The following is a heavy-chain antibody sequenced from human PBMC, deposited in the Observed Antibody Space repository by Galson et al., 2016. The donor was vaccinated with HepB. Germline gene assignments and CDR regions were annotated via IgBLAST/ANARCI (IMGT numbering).Heavy chain of an antibody. CDR2: IFYSGST. V-gene: IGHV4-31*03. J-gene: IGHJ4*02. CDR3: AEGGGLNASGGGFFGF. D-gene: IGHD3-10*01. CDR1: GGSISSGGNY. Sequence: TLSLTCTVSGGSISSGGNYWSWVRQHPGKGLEWIGYIFYSGSTYYNPSLKSRVTMSVDTSKNQFSLKLSSVTAADTAVYYRAEGGGLNASGGGFFGFWGQGTLVTVSS.